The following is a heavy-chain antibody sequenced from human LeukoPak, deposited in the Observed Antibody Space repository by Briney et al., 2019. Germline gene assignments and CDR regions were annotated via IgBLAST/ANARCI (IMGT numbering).Heavy chain of an antibody. CDR3: AKDEGSRCGGDCPLDY. J-gene: IGHJ4*02. D-gene: IGHD2-21*02. CDR2: ISYDGSNK. V-gene: IGHV3-30-3*02. CDR1: GFTFSRYT. Sequence: PGRSLRLSCAASGFTFSRYTMHWVRQAPGKGLEWVAIISYDGSNKYYADSVKGRFTISRDNSKKTLFLQVSSLRVEDTAVYYCAKDEGSRCGGDCPLDYWGRGTLVTVSS.